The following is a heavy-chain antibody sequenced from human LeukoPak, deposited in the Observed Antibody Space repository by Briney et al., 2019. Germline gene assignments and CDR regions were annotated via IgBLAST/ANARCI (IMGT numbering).Heavy chain of an antibody. CDR3: ADDFGD. D-gene: IGHD4-17*01. J-gene: IGHJ4*02. V-gene: IGHV3-53*01. Sequence: GGSLRLSCAASGFTVSSNYMSWVRQAPGKGLEWVSVFYKGGNTYYADSVKGRFTISRDNSKNTVSLQMNSLRVEDTAVYYCADDFGDWGLGTLVTVSS. CDR2: FYKGGNT. CDR1: GFTVSSNY.